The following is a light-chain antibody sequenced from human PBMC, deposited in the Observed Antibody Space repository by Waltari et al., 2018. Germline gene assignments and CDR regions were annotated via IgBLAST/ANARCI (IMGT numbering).Light chain of an antibody. J-gene: IGKJ2*02. CDR3: HQTHSFPRT. Sequence: DIQMTQSPSFLTVSVGDSVTTSCRASQSVGVNLNWYQQRPGQAPSLFIFGVSSLHGGAPSRFSGSGSETAFSLTIRGLQPEDFATYYCHQTHSFPRTFGQGTKVEIK. CDR1: QSVGVN. V-gene: IGKV1-39*01. CDR2: GVS.